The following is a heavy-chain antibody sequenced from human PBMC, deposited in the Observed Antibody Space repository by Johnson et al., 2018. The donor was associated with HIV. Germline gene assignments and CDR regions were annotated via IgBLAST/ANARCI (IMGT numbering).Heavy chain of an antibody. CDR2: IWYDGSNK. V-gene: IGHV3-33*06. CDR3: AKDPVGATWALDI. J-gene: IGHJ3*02. CDR1: GFTFSSYG. Sequence: QVQLVESGGGVAQPGRSLRLSCAASGFTFSSYGMHWVRQAPGKGLEWVAVIWYDGSNKYYADSVKGRFTISRDNSKNTLYLQMNSLRAEDTAVYYCAKDPVGATWALDIWGQGTMVTVSS. D-gene: IGHD1-26*01.